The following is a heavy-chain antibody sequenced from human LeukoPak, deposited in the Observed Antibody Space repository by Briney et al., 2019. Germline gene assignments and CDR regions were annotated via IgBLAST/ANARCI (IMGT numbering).Heavy chain of an antibody. CDR1: GGSIMSYY. V-gene: IGHV4-59*01. D-gene: IGHD3-22*01. CDR3: ARDSSGYRRGSFDY. Sequence: PSETLSLTCTVSGGSIMSYYWSWIRQPPGKGLEWIGYIYYSGSTNYNPSLKSRVTISVDTSNNQFSLKLSSVTAADTAVYYCARDSSGYRRGSFDYWGQGTLVTVSS. CDR2: IYYSGST. J-gene: IGHJ4*02.